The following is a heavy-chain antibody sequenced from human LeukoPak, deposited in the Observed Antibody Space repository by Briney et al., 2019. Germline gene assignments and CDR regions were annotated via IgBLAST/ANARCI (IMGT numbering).Heavy chain of an antibody. Sequence: ASVKVSCKASGYTFTGYYIHWVRQAPGQGLQWMGWINPNSGGTNPAQNFQGRVAMTRDTSITTAYLELSGLTSDDTAVYYCARWWGYCTNGLCYTEGGLDSWGQGTLVTVSS. CDR2: INPNSGGT. V-gene: IGHV1-2*02. CDR1: GYTFTGYY. CDR3: ARWWGYCTNGLCYTEGGLDS. D-gene: IGHD2-8*01. J-gene: IGHJ4*02.